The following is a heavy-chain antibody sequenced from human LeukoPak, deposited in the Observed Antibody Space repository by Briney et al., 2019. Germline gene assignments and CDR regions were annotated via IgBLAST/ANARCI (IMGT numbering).Heavy chain of an antibody. CDR3: IRLWFGEFI. Sequence: QSGGSLRLSCGASGFTFSDHYMDWVRQAPGKGLEWVGRIRNKANSYTTEYAASVKGRFTISRDDSKNTLYLQMNSLKTEDTAVYYCIRLWFGEFIWGQGTMVSVSS. V-gene: IGHV3-72*01. D-gene: IGHD3-10*01. CDR1: GFTFSDHY. CDR2: IRNKANSYTT. J-gene: IGHJ3*02.